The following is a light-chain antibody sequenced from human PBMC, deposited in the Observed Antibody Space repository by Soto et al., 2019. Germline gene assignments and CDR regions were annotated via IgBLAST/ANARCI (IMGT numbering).Light chain of an antibody. J-gene: IGKJ1*01. Sequence: DIQMTQSPSTLSASVGDRVSITCRASQSISRQLAWYQQKPGKAPNLLLYQASNLETGVPSRFTGSGSGTGFTLNISSLQPADFATYYCLQSQSYCTFGQRTPVEVK. CDR1: QSISRQ. CDR3: LQSQSYCT. V-gene: IGKV1-5*03. CDR2: QAS.